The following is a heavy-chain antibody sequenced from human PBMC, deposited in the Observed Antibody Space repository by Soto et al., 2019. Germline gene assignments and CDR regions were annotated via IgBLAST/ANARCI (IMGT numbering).Heavy chain of an antibody. V-gene: IGHV1-8*01. J-gene: IGHJ4*02. Sequence: ASVKVSCKASGDTFTTYDINWVRQATGHGLEWMGWINPNSGNIGYAQRFQGRVTMTSDTAIRTAYMEVSSLRSDDTAVYYCARGRASGSYYLLDYWGQGTLVTVSS. CDR1: GDTFTTYD. D-gene: IGHD3-10*01. CDR2: INPNSGNI. CDR3: ARGRASGSYYLLDY.